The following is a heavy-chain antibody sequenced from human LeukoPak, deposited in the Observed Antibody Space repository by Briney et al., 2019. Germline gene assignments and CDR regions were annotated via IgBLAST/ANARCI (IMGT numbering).Heavy chain of an antibody. V-gene: IGHV3-53*01. J-gene: IGHJ4*02. CDR3: ARDEWVGDVGYDY. Sequence: GGSLRLSCAASGFTVSSNYMSWVRQAPGKGLELVSVIYSGGSTYYADSVKGRFTISRDNSKNTLYLQMNSLRAEDTAVYYCARDEWVGDVGYDYWGQGTLVTVSS. D-gene: IGHD3-10*01. CDR2: IYSGGST. CDR1: GFTVSSNY.